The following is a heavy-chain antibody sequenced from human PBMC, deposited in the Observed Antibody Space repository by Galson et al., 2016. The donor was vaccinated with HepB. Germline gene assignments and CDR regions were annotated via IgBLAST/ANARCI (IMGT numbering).Heavy chain of an antibody. Sequence: SLRLSCAASGFTFGNYAMSWVRQAPGKGLEWVANIQQSGVEKYYVDSVTGRFTISRDNAKDSVYLQMNSLISDDTAVYYCARGGFLGVNGMDIWGQGTTVTVSS. CDR1: GFTFGNYA. D-gene: IGHD3-10*01. J-gene: IGHJ6*02. V-gene: IGHV3-7*03. CDR3: ARGGFLGVNGMDI. CDR2: IQQSGVEK.